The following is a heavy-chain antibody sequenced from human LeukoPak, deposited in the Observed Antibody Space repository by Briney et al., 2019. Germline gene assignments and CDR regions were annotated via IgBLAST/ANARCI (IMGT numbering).Heavy chain of an antibody. CDR3: ARAPVYYDFWSGYYDY. CDR2: ISSSGSNI. V-gene: IGHV3-48*03. J-gene: IGHJ4*02. CDR1: GFTVSSYE. Sequence: PGGSLRLSCAASGFTVSSYEMNWVRQAPGKGLEGVSYISSSGSNIYYADSVKGRFTISRDNAKNSLYLQMNSLRAEDTAVYYCARAPVYYDFWSGYYDYWGQGTLVTVSS. D-gene: IGHD3-3*01.